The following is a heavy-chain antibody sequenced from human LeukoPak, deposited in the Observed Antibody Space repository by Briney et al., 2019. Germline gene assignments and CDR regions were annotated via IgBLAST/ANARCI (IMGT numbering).Heavy chain of an antibody. D-gene: IGHD2-2*01. CDR3: AKSGCTSNTCYQNC. V-gene: IGHV3-23*01. CDR2: FSGSGGNT. Sequence: PGGSLRISCAASGFTFSSYAKSWVRQAPGKGLEWVSTFSGSGGNTYYADSVKGRFTISRDDSKNTLYLQMNSLRAEDTAVYHCAKSGCTSNTCYQNCWGQGTLVTVSS. J-gene: IGHJ4*02. CDR1: GFTFSSYA.